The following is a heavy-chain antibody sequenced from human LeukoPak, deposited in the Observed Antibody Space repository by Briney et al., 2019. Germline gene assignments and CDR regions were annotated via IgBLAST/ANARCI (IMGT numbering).Heavy chain of an antibody. J-gene: IGHJ4*02. CDR2: INWNSDSI. D-gene: IGHD3-10*01. CDR3: ARDREYYGSGSSMGH. CDR1: GFTFDDYA. V-gene: IGHV3-9*01. Sequence: GGSLRLSCAVSGFTFDDYAMHWVRQVPGKGLEWVSGINWNSDSIGYADSVKGRFTISRDNAKNSLYLQMNSLRAEDTALYYCARDREYYGSGSSMGHWGQGTLVTVSS.